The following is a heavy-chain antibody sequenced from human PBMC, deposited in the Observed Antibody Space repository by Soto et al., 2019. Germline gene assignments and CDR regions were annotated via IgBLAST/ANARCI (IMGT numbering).Heavy chain of an antibody. CDR2: ISYDGSNK. V-gene: IGHV3-30*03. CDR3: ATVTMIVVSYGMDV. Sequence: QVQLVESGGGVVQPGRSLRLSCAASGFTFSSYGMHWVRQAPGKGLEWVAVISYDGSNKYYADSVKGRFTISRDNSKNTLYLQMNRLRAEDTAVYYCATVTMIVVSYGMDVWGQGTTVTVSS. CDR1: GFTFSSYG. D-gene: IGHD3-22*01. J-gene: IGHJ6*02.